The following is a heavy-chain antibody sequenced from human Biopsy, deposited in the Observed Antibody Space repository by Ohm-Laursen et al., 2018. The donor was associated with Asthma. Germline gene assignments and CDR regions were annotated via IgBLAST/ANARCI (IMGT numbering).Heavy chain of an antibody. J-gene: IGHJ4*02. Sequence: ESLMLSCNASGYLFTSYWLGWVRQMPGKGMEWMGIIFPGDSYTIYCPSVQGQVTISADNSISTAYLQWSSLKASDTAIYYCARLAYGSGSFFDFWGQGTLVTVAS. CDR1: GYLFTSYW. D-gene: IGHD3-10*01. CDR2: IFPGDSYT. CDR3: ARLAYGSGSFFDF. V-gene: IGHV5-51*01.